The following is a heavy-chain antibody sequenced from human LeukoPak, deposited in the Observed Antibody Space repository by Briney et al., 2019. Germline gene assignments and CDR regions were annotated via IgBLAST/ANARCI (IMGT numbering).Heavy chain of an antibody. V-gene: IGHV3-7*01. CDR1: GSTFSSYW. Sequence: PGGSLRLSCAASGSTFSSYWMSWVRQAPGKGLEWVANIKQDGSEKYYVDSVKGRFTISRDNAKNSLYLQMNSLRAEDTAVYYCARDLDNGDVIDYWGPGTLVTVSS. D-gene: IGHD4-17*01. CDR3: ARDLDNGDVIDY. CDR2: IKQDGSEK. J-gene: IGHJ4*02.